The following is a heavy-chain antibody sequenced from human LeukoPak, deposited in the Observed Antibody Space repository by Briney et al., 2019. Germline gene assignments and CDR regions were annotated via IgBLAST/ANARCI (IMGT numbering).Heavy chain of an antibody. CDR2: IKQDGSEK. J-gene: IGHJ4*02. D-gene: IGHD4-17*01. V-gene: IGHV3-7*01. CDR1: VFTFSSYW. CDR3: ARVGAVRLRQVFDY. Sequence: GGSLRLSCAASVFTFSSYWMSWVRETLGKGLERVANIKQDGSEKYYVESVKGRFTISRDIDKNSLYLQMNSLRAEDTAVYYCARVGAVRLRQVFDYWGQGTLVTVSS.